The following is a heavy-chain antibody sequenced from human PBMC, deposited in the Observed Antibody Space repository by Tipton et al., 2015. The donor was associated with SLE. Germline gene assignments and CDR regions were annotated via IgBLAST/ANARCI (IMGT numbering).Heavy chain of an antibody. D-gene: IGHD4-23*01. Sequence: WSWIRQQPGKGLEWIGHIYYTGSTYYNPSLRSRAIISVDTSKRQFSLKLSSVTAADTAVYYCARHGGYYFDYWGQGTLVTVSS. CDR3: ARHGGYYFDY. CDR2: IYYTGST. V-gene: IGHV4-31*02. J-gene: IGHJ4*02.